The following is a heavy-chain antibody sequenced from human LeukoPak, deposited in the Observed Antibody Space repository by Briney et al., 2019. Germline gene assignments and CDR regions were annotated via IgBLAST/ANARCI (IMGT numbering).Heavy chain of an antibody. D-gene: IGHD6-19*01. J-gene: IGHJ4*02. V-gene: IGHV3-30*04. CDR2: ISYDGSNK. CDR1: GFTFSSYA. CDR3: AREGVAGDYFDY. Sequence: GGSLRLSCAASGFTFSSYAMHWVRQAPGKGLEWVAVISYDGSNKYYADSVKGRFTISRDNSKNTLYLQMNSLRAEDTAVYYCAREGVAGDYFDYWGQGTLVTVSS.